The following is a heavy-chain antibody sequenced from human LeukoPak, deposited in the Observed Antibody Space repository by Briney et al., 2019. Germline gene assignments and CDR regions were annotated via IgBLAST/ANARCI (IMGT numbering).Heavy chain of an antibody. CDR3: AKDLFDYGGDTFDY. J-gene: IGHJ4*02. CDR2: IYTGGST. V-gene: IGHV3-53*01. CDR1: GFTVSSNY. D-gene: IGHD4-23*01. Sequence: GGSLRLSCAASGFTVSSNYMTWVRQAPGKGLEWVSVIYTGGSTYYADSVKGRFTISRDNSKNTLYLRMNSLRAEDTAVYYCAKDLFDYGGDTFDYWGQGTLVTVSS.